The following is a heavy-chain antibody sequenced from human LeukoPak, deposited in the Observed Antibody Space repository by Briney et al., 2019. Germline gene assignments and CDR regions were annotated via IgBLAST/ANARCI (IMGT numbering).Heavy chain of an antibody. CDR3: AVSSGYSHYDY. CDR2: IYYSGST. J-gene: IGHJ4*02. V-gene: IGHV4-59*01. D-gene: IGHD3-22*01. CDR1: GGSISSYY. Sequence: SETLSLTCTVSGGSISSYYWSWIRQPPGKGLEWIGYIYYSGSTNYNPSLKSRVTISVDTSKNQFSLKLSSVTAADTAVYYCAVSSGYSHYDYWGQGTLVTVSS.